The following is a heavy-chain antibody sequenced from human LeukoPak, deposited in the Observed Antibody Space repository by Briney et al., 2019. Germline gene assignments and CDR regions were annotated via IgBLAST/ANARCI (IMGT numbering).Heavy chain of an antibody. V-gene: IGHV3-74*01. J-gene: IGHJ4*02. CDR1: GLTFSSNW. CDR3: ARSDYFDD. CDR2: ISSDGSDT. Sequence: GGSLRLSCAASGLTFSSNWMHWVRQAPGKGLVRVSRISSDGSDTFYADSVKGRFTISRDNAKNTLYLQMNSLRTEDTAVYYCARSDYFDDWGQGTLVTVSS.